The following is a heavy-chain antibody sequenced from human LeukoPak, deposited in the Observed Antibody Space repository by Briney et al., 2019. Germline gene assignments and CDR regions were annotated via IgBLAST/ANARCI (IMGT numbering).Heavy chain of an antibody. Sequence: GASVKVSCKASGYTFTGYGISWVRQTPGQGLEWMGWISAYNGNTNYAQKLQGRVTMTTDTSTSTAYMELRSLRSDDTAVYYCVPVVRGVIFWGQGTLVTVSS. CDR1: GYTFTGYG. J-gene: IGHJ4*02. CDR3: VPVVRGVIF. D-gene: IGHD3-10*01. CDR2: ISAYNGNT. V-gene: IGHV1-18*01.